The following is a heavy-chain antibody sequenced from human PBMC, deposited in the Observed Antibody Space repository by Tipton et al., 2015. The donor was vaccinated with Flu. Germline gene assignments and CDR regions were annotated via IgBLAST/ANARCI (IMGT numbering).Heavy chain of an antibody. CDR1: GFSVSSNY. V-gene: IGHV3-53*01. D-gene: IGHD1-26*01. CDR2: IYSGGST. CDR3: AKSGSSSPGRFDY. Sequence: VQLVQSGGGLIQPGGSLRLSCAASGFSVSSNYMSWVRQAPGKGLEWVSVIYSGGSTYYADSVKGRFTISRDNSKNTLYLQMNSLRAEDTAVYYCAKSGSSSPGRFDYWGQGTLVTVSS. J-gene: IGHJ4*02.